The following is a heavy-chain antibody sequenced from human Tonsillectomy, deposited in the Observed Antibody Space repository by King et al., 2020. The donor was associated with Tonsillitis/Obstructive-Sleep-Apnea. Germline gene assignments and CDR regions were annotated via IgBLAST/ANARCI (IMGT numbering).Heavy chain of an antibody. V-gene: IGHV4-34*01. CDR2: INHSGST. CDR3: ARARYYDFWSGYYTGFDY. D-gene: IGHD3-3*01. J-gene: IGHJ4*02. CDR1: GGSFSGYY. Sequence: VQLPQWGAGLLKPSETLSLTCAVYGGSFSGYYWSWIRQPPGKGLEWIGEINHSGSTNYNPSLKSRVTISVDTSKNQFSLKLSSVTAADTAVYYCARARYYDFWSGYYTGFDYWGQGTLVTVSS.